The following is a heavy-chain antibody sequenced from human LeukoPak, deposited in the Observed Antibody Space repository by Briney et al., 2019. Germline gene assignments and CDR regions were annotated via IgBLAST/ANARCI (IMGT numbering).Heavy chain of an antibody. D-gene: IGHD6-19*01. Sequence: ASVKVSCKASGYTFTGYYMHWVRQAPGQGLEWMGWINPNSGGTNYAQKFQGRVTMTRDTSISTAYMELSRLRSDDTAVYYCARWQAGQWLVPEFDYWGQGTLVTVPS. V-gene: IGHV1-2*02. CDR2: INPNSGGT. CDR1: GYTFTGYY. CDR3: ARWQAGQWLVPEFDY. J-gene: IGHJ4*02.